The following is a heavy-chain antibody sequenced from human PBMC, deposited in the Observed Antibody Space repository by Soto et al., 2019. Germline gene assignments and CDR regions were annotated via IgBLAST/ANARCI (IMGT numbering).Heavy chain of an antibody. CDR3: AKDFEQGNWGVLDY. Sequence: EVQLLESGGGWVQPGGSLRLSCTASGFTFSSYAMSWVRQAPGKGLEWVSFISDGGGSTYYAGSVKGRFTISRDKSKNTLYLQMNSLRAEDTAVYYCAKDFEQGNWGVLDYWGQGTLVTVSS. D-gene: IGHD7-27*01. V-gene: IGHV3-23*01. CDR1: GFTFSSYA. CDR2: ISDGGGST. J-gene: IGHJ4*02.